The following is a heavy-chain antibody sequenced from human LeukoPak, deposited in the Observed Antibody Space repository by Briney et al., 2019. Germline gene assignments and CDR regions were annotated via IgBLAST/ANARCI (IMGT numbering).Heavy chain of an antibody. CDR2: ISYDGSNK. V-gene: IGHV3-30*18. Sequence: PGGSLRLSCAASGFTFGSYGMHWVRQAPGKGLEWVAVISYDGSNKYYADSVKGRFTISRDNSKNTLYLQMNSLRAEDTAVYYCAKDASRVREYLDSDYFDYWGQGTLVTVSS. CDR3: AKDASRVREYLDSDYFDY. J-gene: IGHJ4*02. CDR1: GFTFGSYG. D-gene: IGHD3-10*01.